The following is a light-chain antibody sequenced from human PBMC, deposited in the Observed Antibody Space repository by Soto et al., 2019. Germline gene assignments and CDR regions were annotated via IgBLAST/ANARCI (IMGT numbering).Light chain of an antibody. CDR1: SSDLGDYDY. Sequence: QSVLTQPPSASGSPGQSVTISCTGTSSDLGDYDYVSWYQQHPGKAPKVMIYEVNKRPSGVPDRFSGSKSGNTASLTVTGLQAEDEADYYCSSYAGSNNVIFGGGTKLTVL. V-gene: IGLV2-8*01. CDR3: SSYAGSNNVI. CDR2: EVN. J-gene: IGLJ2*01.